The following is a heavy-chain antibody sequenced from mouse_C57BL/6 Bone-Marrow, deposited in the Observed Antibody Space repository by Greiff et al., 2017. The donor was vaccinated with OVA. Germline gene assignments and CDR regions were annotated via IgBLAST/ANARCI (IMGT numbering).Heavy chain of an antibody. CDR3: ARVYGGAY. J-gene: IGHJ3*01. V-gene: IGHV1-64*01. D-gene: IGHD1-1*01. CDR2: IHPNSGST. Sequence: QVHVKQPGAELVKPGASVKLSCKASGYTFTSYWMHWVKQRPGQGLEWIGMIHPNSGSTNYNEKFKSKATLTVDKSSSTAYMQLSSLTSEDSAVYYCARVYGGAYWGQGTLVTVSA. CDR1: GYTFTSYW.